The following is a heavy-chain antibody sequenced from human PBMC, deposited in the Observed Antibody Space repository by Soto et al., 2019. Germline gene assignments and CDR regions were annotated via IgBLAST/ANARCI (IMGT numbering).Heavy chain of an antibody. CDR3: ARGGRRDGYTYVGDFGQ. Sequence: QVQLQESGPGLMKSSETLSLTCTVSGGSISPYYWNWIRQPPGKGLEWIGYVSYSGSTSYNPSLTSGGTISLDTSTNQFSLKLSSVTGADTAVYYCARGGRRDGYTYVGDFGQRGQGALVTVSS. J-gene: IGHJ4*02. V-gene: IGHV4-59*01. D-gene: IGHD5-18*01. CDR2: VSYSGST. CDR1: GGSISPYY.